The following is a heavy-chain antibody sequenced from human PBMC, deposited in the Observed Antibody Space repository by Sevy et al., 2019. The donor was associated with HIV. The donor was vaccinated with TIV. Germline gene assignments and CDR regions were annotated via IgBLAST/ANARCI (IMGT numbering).Heavy chain of an antibody. CDR2: IYPADSDT. D-gene: IGHD3-10*01. Sequence: GESLKIPCKGSGFTFTRYWIGWVRQMPGKGLEWMGMIYPADSDTRYSPSFQGHVTMSADKSISTAYLQWNTLKASDTAMYFCARRGISGSYSVSVDYWGQGTLVTVSS. J-gene: IGHJ4*02. CDR1: GFTFTRYW. V-gene: IGHV5-51*01. CDR3: ARRGISGSYSVSVDY.